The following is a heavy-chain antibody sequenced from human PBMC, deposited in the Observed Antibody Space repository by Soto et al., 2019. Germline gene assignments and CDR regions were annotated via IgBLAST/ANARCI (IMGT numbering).Heavy chain of an antibody. CDR1: RSSFTTYA. D-gene: IGHD1-1*01. CDR3: ARGPGTGAALRAYHFDY. V-gene: IGHV1-3*01. CDR2: INAGNGDT. J-gene: IGHJ4*02. Sequence: APVKASSKASRSSFTTYALHWARQAPGQRLEWMGWINAGNGDTKYSEKSQGRVTITRDTSANTAYMELGSLRSEDTSVYYCARGPGTGAALRAYHFDYWCQGTLVTVSS.